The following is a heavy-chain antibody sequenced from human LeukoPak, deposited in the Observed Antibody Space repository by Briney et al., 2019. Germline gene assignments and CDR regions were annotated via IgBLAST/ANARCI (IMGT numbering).Heavy chain of an antibody. J-gene: IGHJ4*02. Sequence: GGTLRLSCAASGFTFSNYAMRWVRQAPGKGLEWVSGVSGSGDSTYYADSVKGRFTISRDNSKNTLYLQMNSLRAEDTAVYFCARRSGVAVAGAFDYWGQGTLVTVSS. CDR3: ARRSGVAVAGAFDY. V-gene: IGHV3-23*01. CDR1: GFTFSNYA. D-gene: IGHD6-19*01. CDR2: VSGSGDST.